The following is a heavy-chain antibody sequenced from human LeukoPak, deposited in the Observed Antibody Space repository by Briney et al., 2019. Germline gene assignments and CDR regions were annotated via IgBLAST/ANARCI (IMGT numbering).Heavy chain of an antibody. CDR3: VRASITGDRDFDH. CDR2: ISSGSRTI. Sequence: PGGSLRLSCAASGFTFSGYSMNWVRQAPGRGLEWLSYISSGSRTIFYGDSVKGRFIISRDNAKNSLYLLMNSLRADDTAVYYCVRASITGDRDFDHWGQGTLITVSS. V-gene: IGHV3-48*01. D-gene: IGHD7-27*01. CDR1: GFTFSGYS. J-gene: IGHJ4*02.